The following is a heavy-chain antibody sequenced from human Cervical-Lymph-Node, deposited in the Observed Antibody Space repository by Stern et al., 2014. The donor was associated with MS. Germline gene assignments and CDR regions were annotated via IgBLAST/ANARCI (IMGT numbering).Heavy chain of an antibody. V-gene: IGHV3-33*05. CDR2: ISYDGTVE. Sequence: QVQLVESGGGVVQPGRSLRLSCAASGFTFNNYGMHLVRQAPGKGLEWVAVISYDGTVEYYADSVKGRFTISRDNSKNTLYFQMNSLRAEDTAVYFCGRTPSLLARHIDYWGQGALVTVSS. CDR1: GFTFNNYG. CDR3: GRTPSLLARHIDY. D-gene: IGHD2-15*01. J-gene: IGHJ4*02.